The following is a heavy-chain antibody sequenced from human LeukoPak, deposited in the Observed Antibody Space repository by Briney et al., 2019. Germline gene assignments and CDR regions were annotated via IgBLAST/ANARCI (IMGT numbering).Heavy chain of an antibody. D-gene: IGHD3-22*01. CDR1: GGSISSGDYY. CDR2: IYYSGST. Sequence: SETLSLTCTVSGGSISSGDYYWSWIRQPPGKGLEWVGYIYYSGSTYYNPSLKSRVTISVDTSKNQFSLKLSSVTAADTAVYYCARSATDYDDSSGHLFFDIWGQGTMVTVSS. J-gene: IGHJ3*02. CDR3: ARSATDYDDSSGHLFFDI. V-gene: IGHV4-30-4*01.